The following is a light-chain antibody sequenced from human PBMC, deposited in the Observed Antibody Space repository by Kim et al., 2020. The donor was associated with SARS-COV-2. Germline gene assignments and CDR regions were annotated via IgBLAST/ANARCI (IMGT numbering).Light chain of an antibody. CDR1: QSVTSNY. CDR3: QQYGTSPGT. V-gene: IGKV3-20*01. Sequence: SPGERATLYCRASQSVTSNYLAWYQQTPGQSPRLLIYGASSRATGISDRFSGSGSGTDFTLAINRLEPEDSAVYYCQQYGTSPGTFGQGTKVEIK. CDR2: GAS. J-gene: IGKJ1*01.